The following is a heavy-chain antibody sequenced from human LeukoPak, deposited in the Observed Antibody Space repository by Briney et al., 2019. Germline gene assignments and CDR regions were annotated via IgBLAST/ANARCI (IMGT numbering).Heavy chain of an antibody. CDR2: INANSGGT. D-gene: IGHD3-10*01. Sequence: APVKVSCKASGYTFTDYYIHWVRQAPGQGLEWMGRINANSGGTDYAEKSQGRVTMTRDTSLSTAYVELSRLTSDDTAVYYCARSGSGSFYKGDYWGQGTLVTVSS. CDR1: GYTFTDYY. CDR3: ARSGSGSFYKGDY. J-gene: IGHJ4*02. V-gene: IGHV1-2*06.